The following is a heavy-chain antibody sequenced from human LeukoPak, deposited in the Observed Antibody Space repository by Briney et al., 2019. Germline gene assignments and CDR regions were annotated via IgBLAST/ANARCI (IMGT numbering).Heavy chain of an antibody. CDR2: IRSKANSYAT. Sequence: GGSLRLSCAPSGFTFSGSAMHWVRQASGKGLEWVGRIRSKANSYATAYAASVKGRFTISRDDSNNTAYLQMNSLKTEDTAVYYCIPGGDFDYWGQGTLVTVSS. D-gene: IGHD1-14*01. J-gene: IGHJ4*02. V-gene: IGHV3-73*01. CDR3: IPGGDFDY. CDR1: GFTFSGSA.